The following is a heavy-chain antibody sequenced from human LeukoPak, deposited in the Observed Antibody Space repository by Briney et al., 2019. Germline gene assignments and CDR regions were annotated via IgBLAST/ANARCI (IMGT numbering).Heavy chain of an antibody. CDR1: GGSISSSSYY. Sequence: PSETLSLTCTVSGGSISSSSYYWGWIRQPPGKGLEWIGSIYYSGSTYYNPSLKSRVTISVDTSKNQFSLKLSSVTAADTAVYYCARLSIAVAGTPPSNWGQGTLVTVSS. V-gene: IGHV4-39*01. CDR2: IYYSGST. D-gene: IGHD6-19*01. J-gene: IGHJ4*02. CDR3: ARLSIAVAGTPPSN.